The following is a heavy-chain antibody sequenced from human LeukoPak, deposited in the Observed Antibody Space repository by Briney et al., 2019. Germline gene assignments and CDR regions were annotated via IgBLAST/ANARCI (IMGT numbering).Heavy chain of an antibody. Sequence: GGSLRLSCAASGFSFSNAWMSWVRQAPGKGLEWVGRIESTTDGGTTDYAAPVKGRFTISRDDSKTTLYLQMNSLETDDTAVYYCTTISGLSFDHWGQGTLVSVSS. CDR3: TTISGLSFDH. CDR2: IESTTDGGTT. D-gene: IGHD3-3*02. J-gene: IGHJ4*02. CDR1: GFSFSNAW. V-gene: IGHV3-15*04.